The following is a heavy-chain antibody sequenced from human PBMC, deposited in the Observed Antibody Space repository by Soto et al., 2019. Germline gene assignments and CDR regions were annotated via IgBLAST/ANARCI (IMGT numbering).Heavy chain of an antibody. CDR2: ISGSGGST. J-gene: IGHJ3*02. CDR1: GFTFSSYA. D-gene: IGHD3-22*01. CDR3: AKHLDSSGYYYAFDI. V-gene: IGHV3-23*01. Sequence: GGSLRLSCAASGFTFSSYAMSWVRQTPGKGLEWVSAISGSGGSTYYADSVKGRFTISRDNSKNTLYLQMNSLRAEDTAVYYCAKHLDSSGYYYAFDIWGQGTMVTVSS.